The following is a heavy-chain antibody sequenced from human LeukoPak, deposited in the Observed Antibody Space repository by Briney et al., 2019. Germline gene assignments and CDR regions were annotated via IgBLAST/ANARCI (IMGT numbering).Heavy chain of an antibody. CDR2: INPNSGGT. CDR1: GYTFTGYY. J-gene: IGHJ4*02. D-gene: IGHD6-19*01. CDR3: ARDRIAVAGRGLGY. Sequence: ASVKVSCKASGYTFTGYYMHWVRPAPGQGLEWMGWINPNSGGTNYAQKFQGRVTMTRDTSISTAYMELSRLRSDDTAVYYCARDRIAVAGRGLGYWGQGTLVTVSS. V-gene: IGHV1-2*02.